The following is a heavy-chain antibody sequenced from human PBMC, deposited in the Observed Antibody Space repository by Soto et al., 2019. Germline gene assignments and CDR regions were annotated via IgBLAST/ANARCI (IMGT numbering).Heavy chain of an antibody. Sequence: SGKKSGETVNGVDLDCGRKTPGQGLEWMGWINPNSGGTKYAQNFQGWVTMTRDTSISTAYMELSRLRSDDTAVYYCATSLTSIALAGETEYYFDFCGQATLVTVSS. CDR2: INPNSGGT. V-gene: IGHV1-2*04. J-gene: IGHJ4*02. CDR1: GETVNGVD. CDR3: ATSLTSIALAGETEYYFDF. D-gene: IGHD6-19*01.